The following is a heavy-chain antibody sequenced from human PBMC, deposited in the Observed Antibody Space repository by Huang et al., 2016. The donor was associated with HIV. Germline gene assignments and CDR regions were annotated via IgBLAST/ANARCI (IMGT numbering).Heavy chain of an antibody. J-gene: IGHJ3*02. D-gene: IGHD1-26*01. Sequence: EVQLVQSGAEVKKPGESLKISCKGSGYSFSTYWIGWVRQMPGKGLEWRGMIFPGDSDTRYSPSFRGQVTISADKAISTAYLQWSSLKASDTAMYYCASTASYSGSYRGAFDIWGQGTMVTVSS. CDR3: ASTASYSGSYRGAFDI. V-gene: IGHV5-51*03. CDR1: GYSFSTYW. CDR2: IFPGDSDT.